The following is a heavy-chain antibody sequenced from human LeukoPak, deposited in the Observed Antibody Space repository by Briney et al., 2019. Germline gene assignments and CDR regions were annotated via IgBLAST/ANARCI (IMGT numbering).Heavy chain of an antibody. CDR2: IKSDGITI. D-gene: IGHD5-12*01. CDR3: ARKTLRGYSGYDYSYYYYCYGMDV. Sequence: PGGSLRLSCAASGFTFSNYMMHWVRQAPGKGLVWVSRIKSDGITITYADSVKGRFTISRDNAKNTLYLQMNSLRAEDTAVYYCARKTLRGYSGYDYSYYYYCYGMDVWGQGTTVTVSS. J-gene: IGHJ6*02. V-gene: IGHV3-74*01. CDR1: GFTFSNYM.